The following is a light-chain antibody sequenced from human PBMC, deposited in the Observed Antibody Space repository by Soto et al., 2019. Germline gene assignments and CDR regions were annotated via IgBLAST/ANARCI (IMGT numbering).Light chain of an antibody. V-gene: IGKV3-20*01. CDR1: QTITSNY. Sequence: EIMLTQSPGTLSLSPGERATLSCCASQTITSNYFAWYQQRPGQAPRLLIYGASSRATGIPDRFSGSGSGTDFALTISRLEPEDFAVYYCHQYHNAPFTFGPGTKVDSK. J-gene: IGKJ3*01. CDR3: HQYHNAPFT. CDR2: GAS.